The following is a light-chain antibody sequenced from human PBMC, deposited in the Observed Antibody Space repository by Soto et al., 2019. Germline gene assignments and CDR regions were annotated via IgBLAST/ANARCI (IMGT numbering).Light chain of an antibody. CDR2: EVS. J-gene: IGLJ1*01. Sequence: QSALTQPPSASGSPGQSVTISCTGTSSDVGGYNYVSWYQQHPGKAPKLMIYEVSKRPSGVPDRFSGSRSGNTASLTVSGLQAEDEADYYCSSYAGYNKYVFGAGTKLTVL. CDR1: SSDVGGYNY. V-gene: IGLV2-8*01. CDR3: SSYAGYNKYV.